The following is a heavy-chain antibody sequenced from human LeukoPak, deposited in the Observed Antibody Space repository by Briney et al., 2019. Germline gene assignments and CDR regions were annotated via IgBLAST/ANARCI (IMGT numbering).Heavy chain of an antibody. V-gene: IGHV3-23*01. J-gene: IGHJ4*02. CDR3: AKDTYDYVWGSYSY. CDR1: GFTFSSYW. D-gene: IGHD3-16*01. Sequence: GGSLRRSCAASGFTFSSYWMRWVRQAPGRGLEWFAAISGSGGSTYYADSVKGRFTISSDNSKNTLYLQMNSLRAEDTAVYYCAKDTYDYVWGSYSYWGQGTLVTVSS. CDR2: ISGSGGST.